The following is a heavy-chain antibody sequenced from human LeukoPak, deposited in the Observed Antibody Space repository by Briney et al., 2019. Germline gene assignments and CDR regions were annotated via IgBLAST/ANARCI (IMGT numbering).Heavy chain of an antibody. J-gene: IGHJ4*02. D-gene: IGHD3-9*01. Sequence: ASVKVSCKASGYTFTSYAMNWVRQAPGQGLEWMGWINTNTGNPTYAQGFTGRFVFSLDTSVSTAYLQISSLKAEDTAVYYCARDLSESYYDILTGYYRGIDYWGQGTLVTVSS. V-gene: IGHV7-4-1*02. CDR2: INTNTGNP. CDR3: ARDLSESYYDILTGYYRGIDY. CDR1: GYTFTSYA.